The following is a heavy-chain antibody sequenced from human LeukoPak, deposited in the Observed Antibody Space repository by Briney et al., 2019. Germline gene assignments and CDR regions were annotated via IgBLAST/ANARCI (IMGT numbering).Heavy chain of an antibody. CDR1: GFAFSDYG. D-gene: IGHD2-15*01. Sequence: GGSLRLSCAASGFAFSDYGLHWVRQAPGKGLEWVAFIRYDATNKHYADSVRGRFTISRDNSKNTLYLQMNGLRDEDTAMYYCAKSDGSVSTIDYWGQGTLVTVSS. V-gene: IGHV3-30*02. CDR3: AKSDGSVSTIDY. CDR2: IRYDATNK. J-gene: IGHJ4*02.